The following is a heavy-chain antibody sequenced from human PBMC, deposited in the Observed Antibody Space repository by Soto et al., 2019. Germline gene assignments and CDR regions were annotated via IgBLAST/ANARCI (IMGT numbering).Heavy chain of an antibody. CDR3: AHRLSRTPASGSGSWGPYYFDY. Sequence: SGPTLVKPTQTLTLTCTFSGFSLSTSGIGVGWIRQPPGKALEWLALIYWDDAKRFSPSLKSRLTITKDTSKNQVGLTVTNMDPVDTATYYCAHRLSRTPASGSGSWGPYYFDYWGQGTLVTVSS. CDR1: GFSLSTSGIG. CDR2: IYWDDAK. J-gene: IGHJ4*02. D-gene: IGHD3-10*01. V-gene: IGHV2-5*02.